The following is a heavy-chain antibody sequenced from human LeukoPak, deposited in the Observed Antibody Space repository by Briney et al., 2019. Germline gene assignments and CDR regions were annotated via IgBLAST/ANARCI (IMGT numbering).Heavy chain of an antibody. CDR3: AREITCPDGTDCSCMDV. CDR2: INSDGSST. D-gene: IGHD3-10*01. J-gene: IGHJ6*03. CDR1: GITLSPYS. V-gene: IGHV3-74*01. Sequence: GGSLRLSCAASGITLSPYSMHWVRQIPGKGPAWVARINSDGSSTAYANSVKGRFTISRDNANNMLYLQMNTLRADDTAVYYCAREITCPDGTDCSCMDVWGKGSTVTASS.